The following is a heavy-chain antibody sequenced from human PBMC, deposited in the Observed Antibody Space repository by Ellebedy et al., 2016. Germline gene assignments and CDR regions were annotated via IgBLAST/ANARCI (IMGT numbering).Heavy chain of an antibody. CDR3: VTRHNAAYDL. D-gene: IGHD1-14*01. J-gene: IGHJ3*01. V-gene: IGHV3-53*01. CDR1: GVSVSSND. Sequence: GESLKISCLVSGVSVSSNDMCWVRQAPGKGLELVSLMYGGGESYYADSVKGRFTISRDNSRKTLFLQMSGLGAEDTAVYYCVTRHNAAYDLWGQGTTVTVSS. CDR2: MYGGGES.